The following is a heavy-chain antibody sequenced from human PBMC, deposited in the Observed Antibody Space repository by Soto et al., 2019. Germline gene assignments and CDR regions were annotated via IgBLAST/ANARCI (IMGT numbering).Heavy chain of an antibody. V-gene: IGHV4-59*08. CDR2: IYETGST. CDR1: SESTSTHN. J-gene: IGHJ6*02. CDR3: VRQGIGPLHGLVDV. D-gene: IGHD3-10*01. Sequence: SETRSLTCTVSSESTSTHNWGWIRQTPGKGLEWIGYIYETGSTSYNPSLNSRVTISLDRSTKQLSLKLSSATAADTAMYHCVRQGIGPLHGLVDVWGRGTTVNVSS.